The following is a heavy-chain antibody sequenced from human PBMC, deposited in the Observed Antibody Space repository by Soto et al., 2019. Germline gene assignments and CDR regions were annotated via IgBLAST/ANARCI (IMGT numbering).Heavy chain of an antibody. D-gene: IGHD3-10*01. CDR1: GFTFSNAW. CDR2: IKSKTDGGTT. V-gene: IGHV3-15*01. CDR3: ATVGYYGSGRNPR. Sequence: GGSLRLSCAASGFTFSNAWMSWVRQAPGKGLEWVGRIKSKTDGGTTDYAAPVKGRFTISRDDSKNTLYLQMNSLKTEDTAVYYCATVGYYGSGRNPRGGQGTLVTVSS. J-gene: IGHJ4*02.